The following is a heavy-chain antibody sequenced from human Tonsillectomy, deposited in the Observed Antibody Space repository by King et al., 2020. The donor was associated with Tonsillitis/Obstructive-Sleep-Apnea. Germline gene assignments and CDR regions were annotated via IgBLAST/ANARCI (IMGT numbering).Heavy chain of an antibody. CDR1: GYTFTSYA. J-gene: IGHJ4*02. CDR3: ARAFNRAFWGPDY. V-gene: IGHV7-4-1*02. Sequence: VQLVESGSELKKPGASVKVSCKTSGYTFTSYAMMWVRQAPGQGLQWMGWINTDTVKPTYAQGFTGRFVFSLDTSVSTSYLQISSLRAEASAVYYCARAFNRAFWGPDYWGQGTLVTVSS. CDR2: INTDTVKP. D-gene: IGHD3-16*01.